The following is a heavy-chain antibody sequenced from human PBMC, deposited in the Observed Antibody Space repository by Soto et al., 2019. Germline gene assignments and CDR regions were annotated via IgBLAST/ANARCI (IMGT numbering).Heavy chain of an antibody. CDR1: GFTFSSYG. D-gene: IGHD4-17*01. Sequence: QVQLVESGGGVVQPGRSLRLSCAASGFTFSSYGMHWVRQAPGKGLEWVALIWYDGSNKYYADAVKGRFTISRDNSKNALYLQMNSRRAEDTAVFYCARDQGDYAEYFQHWGQGTLVTVSS. CDR3: ARDQGDYAEYFQH. V-gene: IGHV3-33*01. CDR2: IWYDGSNK. J-gene: IGHJ1*01.